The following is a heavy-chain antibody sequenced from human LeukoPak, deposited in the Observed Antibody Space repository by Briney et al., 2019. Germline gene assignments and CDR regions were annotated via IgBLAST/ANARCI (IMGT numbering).Heavy chain of an antibody. CDR1: GYSFTCYW. D-gene: IGHD3-16*02. J-gene: IGHJ6*03. Sequence: GESLKISCKGSGYSFTCYWIGWVRQMPGKGLEWMGIIYPGDSDTRYSPSFQGQVTISADKSISTAYLQWSSLKASDTAMYYCARSSYYDYVWGSYRWGGNYYYYMDVWGKGTTVTVSS. V-gene: IGHV5-51*01. CDR2: IYPGDSDT. CDR3: ARSSYYDYVWGSYRWGGNYYYYMDV.